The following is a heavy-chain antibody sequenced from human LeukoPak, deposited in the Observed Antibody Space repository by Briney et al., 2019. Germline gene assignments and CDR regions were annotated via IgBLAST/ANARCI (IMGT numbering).Heavy chain of an antibody. D-gene: IGHD3-10*01. V-gene: IGHV4-34*01. J-gene: IGHJ4*02. CDR2: INHSGST. Sequence: SETLSLTCAVYGGSSSGYYWSWIRQPPGKGLEWIGEINHSGSTNYNPSLKSRVTISVDTSKNQFSLKLSSVTAADTAVYYCARGRITMVRGAVPPWGWYWGQGTLVTVSS. CDR3: ARGRITMVRGAVPPWGWY. CDR1: GGSSSGYY.